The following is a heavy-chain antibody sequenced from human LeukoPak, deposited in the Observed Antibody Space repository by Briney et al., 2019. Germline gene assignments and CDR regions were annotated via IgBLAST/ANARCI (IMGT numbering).Heavy chain of an antibody. J-gene: IGHJ4*02. CDR3: ARVDGSSTH. Sequence: ASVKVSCKASGYTFTSYDINWVRQAPGQGLEWMGWINPNSGGTNYAQKFQGRVTMTRDMSTSTVYMELSSLRSEDTAVYYCARVDGSSTHWGQGTLVTVSS. CDR2: INPNSGGT. D-gene: IGHD3-10*01. CDR1: GYTFTSYD. V-gene: IGHV1-2*02.